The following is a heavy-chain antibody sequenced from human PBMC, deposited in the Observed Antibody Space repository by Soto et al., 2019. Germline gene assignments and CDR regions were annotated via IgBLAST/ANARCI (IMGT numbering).Heavy chain of an antibody. CDR1: GGTFSSYA. J-gene: IGHJ6*02. Sequence: SVEVSCKASGGTFSSYAISWVRQAPGQGLEWMGGIIPIFGTANYAQKFQGRVTITADESTSTAYMELSSLRSEDTAVYYCATDRSYDSSGYYEGRTYYGMGVWGQGTTVTVSS. CDR3: ATDRSYDSSGYYEGRTYYGMGV. D-gene: IGHD3-22*01. CDR2: IIPIFGTA. V-gene: IGHV1-69*13.